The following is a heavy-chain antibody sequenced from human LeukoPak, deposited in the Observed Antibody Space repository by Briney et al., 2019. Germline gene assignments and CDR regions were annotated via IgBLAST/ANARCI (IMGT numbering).Heavy chain of an antibody. V-gene: IGHV3-21*01. CDR2: ISSSSSYI. J-gene: IGHJ4*02. D-gene: IGHD3-22*01. CDR1: GFTFSSYS. Sequence: GSLRLSCAASGFTFSSYSMNWVRQAPGKGLEWVSSISSSSSYIYYADSVKGRFTISRDNAKNSLYLQMNSLRAEDTAVYYCARARGNWYYDSSGYAPHDYWGQGTLVTVSS. CDR3: ARARGNWYYDSSGYAPHDY.